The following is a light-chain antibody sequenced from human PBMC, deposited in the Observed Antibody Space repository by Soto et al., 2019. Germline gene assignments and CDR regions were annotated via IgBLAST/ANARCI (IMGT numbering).Light chain of an antibody. CDR3: QVWDRTTDFVV. J-gene: IGLJ2*01. Sequence: SCGPTQPPSVSEAPGQTAAFTCGGDKIGTNSVHWHQQEQGQATVVVVYDDTDRPSGIPERFSGSKSGNTVTLTISRVEAGDEADYYCQVWDRTTDFVVFGGGTKVTVL. V-gene: IGLV3-21*02. CDR1: KIGTNS. CDR2: DDT.